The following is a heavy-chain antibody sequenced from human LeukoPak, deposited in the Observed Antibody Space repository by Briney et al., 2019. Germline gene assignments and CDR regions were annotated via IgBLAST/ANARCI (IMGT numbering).Heavy chain of an antibody. V-gene: IGHV3-23*01. CDR3: ARDIRLASFDP. Sequence: PGKSLSLSCAASGFTFRNYAIHWVRQAPGKGLEWVSGITGGGGTTYYADSVKGRFTISRDNSQNTLYLQMNSLRVEDTAVYYCARDIRLASFDPWGQGTLVTVSS. D-gene: IGHD2-15*01. CDR2: ITGGGGTT. J-gene: IGHJ5*02. CDR1: GFTFRNYA.